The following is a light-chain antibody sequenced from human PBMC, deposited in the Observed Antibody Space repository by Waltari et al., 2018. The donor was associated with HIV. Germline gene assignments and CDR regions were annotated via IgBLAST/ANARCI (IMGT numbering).Light chain of an antibody. CDR2: WAS. Sequence: DIVMTQSPGSLAVSLGERATINCKSSQSLLNSSNNKKYLAWYQHNPGQPPKLLIYWASTRESGVPDRFSGSGSGTEFTLTISSLQAEDVAVYYCQQYYSTPFTFGPGTKVDSK. J-gene: IGKJ3*01. V-gene: IGKV4-1*01. CDR1: QSLLNSSNNKKY. CDR3: QQYYSTPFT.